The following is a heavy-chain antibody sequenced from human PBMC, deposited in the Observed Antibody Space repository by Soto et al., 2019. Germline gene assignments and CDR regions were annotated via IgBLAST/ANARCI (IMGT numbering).Heavy chain of an antibody. CDR2: ISNSDSTI. CDR3: ARAPYSSSWYGPYFDY. Sequence: PGGSLRLSCAASGFTFSYYYMIWIRQAPGKGLEWVPYISNSDSTIYYADSVKGRFTISRDNAKNSLYLQMNSLRAEDTAVYYCARAPYSSSWYGPYFDYWGQGTLVTVSS. D-gene: IGHD6-13*01. V-gene: IGHV3-11*01. J-gene: IGHJ4*02. CDR1: GFTFSYYY.